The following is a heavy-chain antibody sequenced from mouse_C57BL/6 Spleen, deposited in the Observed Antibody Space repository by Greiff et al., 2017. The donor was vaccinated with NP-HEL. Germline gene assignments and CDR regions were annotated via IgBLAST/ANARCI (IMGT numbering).Heavy chain of an antibody. J-gene: IGHJ4*01. Sequence: EVMLVESGGDLVKPGGSLKLSCAASGFTFSSYGMSWVRQTPDKRLEWVATISSGGSYTYYPDSVKGRFTISRDNAKNTLYLQMSSLKSEDTAMYYCASAGSSYSYYAMDYWGQGTSVTVSS. CDR1: GFTFSSYG. D-gene: IGHD1-1*01. V-gene: IGHV5-6*01. CDR3: ASAGSSYSYYAMDY. CDR2: ISSGGSYT.